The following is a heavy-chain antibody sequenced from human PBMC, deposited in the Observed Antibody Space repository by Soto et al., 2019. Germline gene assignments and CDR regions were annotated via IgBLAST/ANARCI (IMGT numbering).Heavy chain of an antibody. V-gene: IGHV1-69*13. CDR3: ASPERRVTMVRGVIITDQAFDY. CDR1: GGTFSSYA. J-gene: IGHJ4*02. CDR2: IIPIFGTA. Sequence: SVKVSCKASGGTFSSYAISWVRQAPGQGLEWMGGIIPIFGTANYAQKFQGRVTITADESTSTAYMELSSLRSEDTAVYYCASPERRVTMVRGVIITDQAFDYWGQGTLVTVSS. D-gene: IGHD3-10*01.